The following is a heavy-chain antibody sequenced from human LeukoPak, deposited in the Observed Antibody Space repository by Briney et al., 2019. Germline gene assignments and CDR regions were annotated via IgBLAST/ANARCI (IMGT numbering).Heavy chain of an antibody. CDR1: GGSISSSSYY. CDR2: IYYSGST. D-gene: IGHD3-9*01. V-gene: IGHV4-39*01. J-gene: IGHJ4*02. CDR3: ARLILTGYYYFDY. Sequence: SETLSLTCTVSGGSISSSSYYWGWIRQPPGKGLEWIGSIYYSGSTYYNPSLKSRVTISVDTSKNQFSLKLSSVTAADTAVYYCARLILTGYYYFDYWGQRTLVTVSS.